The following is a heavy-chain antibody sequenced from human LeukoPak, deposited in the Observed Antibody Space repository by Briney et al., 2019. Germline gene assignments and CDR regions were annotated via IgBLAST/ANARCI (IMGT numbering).Heavy chain of an antibody. CDR1: GFTFSSYG. CDR2: ISYDGSNK. J-gene: IGHJ4*02. CDR3: ARTPSGWSGSYLSPYFDY. V-gene: IGHV3-30*03. Sequence: PGGSLRLSCAASGFTFSSYGMHWVRQAPGKGLEWVAVISYDGSNKYYADSVKGRLTISRDNSKNTLYLQMNSLRAEDTAVYYCARTPSGWSGSYLSPYFDYWGQGTLVTVSS. D-gene: IGHD1-26*01.